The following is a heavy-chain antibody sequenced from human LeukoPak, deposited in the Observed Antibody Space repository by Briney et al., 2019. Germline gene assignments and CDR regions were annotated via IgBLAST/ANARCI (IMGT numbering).Heavy chain of an antibody. Sequence: ASVKVSCKASGGTFTSYPISWVRQAPGQGLEWMGGIIPIFGTPNYAQKFQGRVTMTRDMSTSTVYMELSSLRSEDTAVYYCARDAARGSGYKYYYYYYMDVWGKGTTVTVSS. CDR3: ARDAARGSGYKYYYYYYMDV. J-gene: IGHJ6*03. V-gene: IGHV1-69*05. CDR1: GGTFTSYP. CDR2: IIPIFGTP. D-gene: IGHD3-22*01.